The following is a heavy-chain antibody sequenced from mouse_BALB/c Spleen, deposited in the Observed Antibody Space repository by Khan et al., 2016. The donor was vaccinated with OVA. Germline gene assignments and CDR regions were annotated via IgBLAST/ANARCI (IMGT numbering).Heavy chain of an antibody. Sequence: EVQLQESGPGLVKPSQSLSLTCTVTGYSITSDYAWNWIRQFPGNKLEWMGYISYSGSTRYNPSLKSRISITRDTSKNPFFLQLNSVTTEDTATYYCALYDYPSFAYWGQGTLVTVSA. CDR2: ISYSGST. V-gene: IGHV3-2*02. CDR1: GYSITSDYA. D-gene: IGHD2-4*01. J-gene: IGHJ3*01. CDR3: ALYDYPSFAY.